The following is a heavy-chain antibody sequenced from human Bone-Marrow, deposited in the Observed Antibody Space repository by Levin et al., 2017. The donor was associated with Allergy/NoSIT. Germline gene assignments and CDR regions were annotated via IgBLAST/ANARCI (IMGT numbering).Heavy chain of an antibody. J-gene: IGHJ6*02. CDR3: ARGPGYCSSTSCYIRRYYYYGMDV. CDR2: INHSGST. Sequence: PSETLSLTCAVYGGSFSGYYWSWIRQPPGKGLEWIGEINHSGSTNYNPSLKSRVTISVDTSKNQFSLKLSSVTAADTAVYYCARGPGYCSSTSCYIRRYYYYGMDVWGQGTTVTVSS. V-gene: IGHV4-34*01. CDR1: GGSFSGYY. D-gene: IGHD2-2*02.